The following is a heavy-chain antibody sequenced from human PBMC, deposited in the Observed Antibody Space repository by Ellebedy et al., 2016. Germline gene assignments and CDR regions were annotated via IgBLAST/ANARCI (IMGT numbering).Heavy chain of an antibody. CDR1: GYTFTSYD. V-gene: IGHV1-8*01. Sequence: ASVKVSCKASGYTFTSYDINWVRQAPGQGLEWMGWMNPNSGHTAYAQKFQGRITMTRNTSISTAYMEVSNLRSEDTAVYYCARRELPSNRTFDIWGQGTMVTVSS. J-gene: IGHJ3*02. CDR3: ARRELPSNRTFDI. CDR2: MNPNSGHT. D-gene: IGHD2/OR15-2a*01.